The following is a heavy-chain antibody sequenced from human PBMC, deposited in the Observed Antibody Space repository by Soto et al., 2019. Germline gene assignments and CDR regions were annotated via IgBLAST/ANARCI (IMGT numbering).Heavy chain of an antibody. D-gene: IGHD3-22*01. CDR1: GFTFSDYY. V-gene: IGHV3-11*01. J-gene: IGHJ4*02. Sequence: GGSLRLSCAASGFTFSDYYMSWIRQAPGKGLEWVSYIGSSDNIIYYADSVKGRFTISRDNARNSLYLQMNSLRAEDTAVYYCARDLGYYESSGYFDYWGQGTLVTVSS. CDR2: IGSSDNII. CDR3: ARDLGYYESSGYFDY.